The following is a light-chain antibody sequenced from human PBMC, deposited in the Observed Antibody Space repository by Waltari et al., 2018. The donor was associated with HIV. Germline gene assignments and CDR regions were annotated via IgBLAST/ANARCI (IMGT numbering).Light chain of an antibody. CDR1: SSDVGSYNL. J-gene: IGLJ3*02. V-gene: IGLV2-23*02. Sequence: QSALTQPASVSGSPGQSITISCTGTSSDVGSYNLVSWFQQLPGKAPKLMIYEVTKRPSGVSNRFSGSKSGNTASLTISGLQAEDEADYYCCSYSGSNTLMFGGGTKLTVL. CDR3: CSYSGSNTLM. CDR2: EVT.